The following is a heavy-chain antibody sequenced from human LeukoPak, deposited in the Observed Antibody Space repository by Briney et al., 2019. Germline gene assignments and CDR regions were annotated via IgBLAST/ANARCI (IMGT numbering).Heavy chain of an antibody. D-gene: IGHD3-10*01. J-gene: IGHJ6*02. V-gene: IGHV4-31*03. CDR2: NYYSGST. CDR3: AVLYGSGSYYSRYGMDV. Sequence: PSETLSLTCTVSGGSISSVGYFWSWIPQHPGKGLEWIGYNYYSGSTYYNPSLKSRVTISVYTSKNQFSLKLSSVTAADTAVYYWAVLYGSGSYYSRYGMDVWGQGTTVTVSS. CDR1: GGSISSVGYF.